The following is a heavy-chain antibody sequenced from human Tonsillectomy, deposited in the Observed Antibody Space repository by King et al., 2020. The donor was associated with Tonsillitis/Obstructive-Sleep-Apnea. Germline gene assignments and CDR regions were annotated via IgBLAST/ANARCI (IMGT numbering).Heavy chain of an antibody. J-gene: IGHJ4*02. CDR1: GYSFTSYW. Sequence: VQLVESGAEVKKPGESLKISCKGSGYSFTSYWIGWVRQMPGKRLEWMGIIYPGDSDTRYSPSFQGQVTISADKSISTAYLQWSSLKASDTAMYYCARVSGRGGIDYYGSGSYYGYFDYWGQGTLVTVSS. V-gene: IGHV5-51*01. CDR3: ARVSGRGGIDYYGSGSYYGYFDY. D-gene: IGHD3-10*01. CDR2: IYPGDSDT.